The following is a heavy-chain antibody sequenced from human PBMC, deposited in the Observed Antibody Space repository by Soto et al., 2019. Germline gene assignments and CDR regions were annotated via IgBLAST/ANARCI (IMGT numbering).Heavy chain of an antibody. Sequence: SETLSLTCAVYGGSFSGYYWSWIRQPPGKGLEWIGEINHSGSTNYNPSLKSRVTISVDTSKNQFSLKLSSVTAADTAVYYCARYSYGYHYYYGMDVWGQGTTVTAP. CDR2: INHSGST. CDR1: GGSFSGYY. J-gene: IGHJ6*02. V-gene: IGHV4-34*01. D-gene: IGHD5-18*01. CDR3: ARYSYGYHYYYGMDV.